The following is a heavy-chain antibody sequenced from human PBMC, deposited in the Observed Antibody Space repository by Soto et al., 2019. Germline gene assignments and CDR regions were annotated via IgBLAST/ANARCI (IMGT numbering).Heavy chain of an antibody. V-gene: IGHV1-69*06. Sequence: SVKVSCKASGGTFSSYAISWVRQAPGQGLEWMGGIIPIFGTANYAQKFQGRVTITADKSTSTAYMELSSLRSEDTAVYYCARDGRGATVDAFGIWGQGTMVTVSS. CDR1: GGTFSSYA. CDR3: ARDGRGATVDAFGI. D-gene: IGHD1-26*01. CDR2: IIPIFGTA. J-gene: IGHJ3*02.